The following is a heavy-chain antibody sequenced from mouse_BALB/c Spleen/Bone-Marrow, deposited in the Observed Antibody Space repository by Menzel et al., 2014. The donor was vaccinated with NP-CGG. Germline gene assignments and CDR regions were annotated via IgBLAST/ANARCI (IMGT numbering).Heavy chain of an antibody. V-gene: IGHV1-67*01. Sequence: QVQLQQPGPELVRPGVSVKIPCKGSGYTFTDHTMHWVKQSHAKSLEWIGVISTYYGNTNYNQKFKGKATMTVDESSSTAYMELARLTSEDSAIYYCARSATVVEGYWFFDVWGAGTTVTVSS. J-gene: IGHJ1*01. CDR1: GYTFTDHT. D-gene: IGHD1-1*01. CDR3: ARSATVVEGYWFFDV. CDR2: ISTYYGNT.